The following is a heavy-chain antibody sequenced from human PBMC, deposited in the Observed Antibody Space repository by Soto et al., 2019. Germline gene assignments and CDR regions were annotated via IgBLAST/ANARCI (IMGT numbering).Heavy chain of an antibody. D-gene: IGHD3-3*01. Sequence: QVQLQQWGAGLLKPSETLSLTCAVYGGSFSGYYWSWIRQPPGKGLEWIGEINHSGSTNYNPSLKSRVTISVDTSKHQFSLKLSSVTAADTAVYYCARARKYYDFWSGYQIDAFDIWGQGTMVTVSS. CDR1: GGSFSGYY. CDR3: ARARKYYDFWSGYQIDAFDI. CDR2: INHSGST. V-gene: IGHV4-34*01. J-gene: IGHJ3*02.